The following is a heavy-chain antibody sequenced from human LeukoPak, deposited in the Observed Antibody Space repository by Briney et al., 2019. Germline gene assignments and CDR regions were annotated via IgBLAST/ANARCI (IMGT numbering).Heavy chain of an antibody. D-gene: IGHD3-10*01. CDR3: ARAGGGVPFDY. Sequence: GGSLRLSCAASGFTFSSYWMSWVRQAPGKGLEWVANIKQDGSEKYNVDSVKGRFTISRDNAKNSLYLQMNSLRAEDTAVYYCARAGGGVPFDYWGQGTLVTVSS. CDR1: GFTFSSYW. V-gene: IGHV3-7*03. J-gene: IGHJ4*02. CDR2: IKQDGSEK.